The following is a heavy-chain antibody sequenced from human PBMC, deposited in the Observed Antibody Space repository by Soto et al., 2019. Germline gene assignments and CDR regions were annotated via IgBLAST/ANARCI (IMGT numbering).Heavy chain of an antibody. CDR2: ISYDGSNK. Sequence: PGGSLRLSCAASGFTFSSYAMHWVRQAPGKGLEWVAVISYDGSNKYYADSVKGRFTISRDNSKNTLYLQMNSLRAEDTAVYYCARPLGPSSSNPPGYWGQGTLVTVSS. CDR3: ARPLGPSSSNPPGY. V-gene: IGHV3-30-3*01. D-gene: IGHD6-6*01. J-gene: IGHJ4*02. CDR1: GFTFSSYA.